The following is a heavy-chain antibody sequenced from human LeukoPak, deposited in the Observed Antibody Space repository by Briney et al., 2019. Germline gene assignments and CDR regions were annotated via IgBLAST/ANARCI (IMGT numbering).Heavy chain of an antibody. D-gene: IGHD4-23*01. CDR1: GGSISSYY. Sequence: SETLSLTCTVSGGSISSYYWSWIRQPPGRGLEWIGYIYYSGSTNYNPSLTSRVTISVDTSKNQFSLKLSSVTAADTTVYYCAREGGNSGAFDIWGQGTMVTVSS. J-gene: IGHJ3*02. V-gene: IGHV4-59*01. CDR2: IYYSGST. CDR3: AREGGNSGAFDI.